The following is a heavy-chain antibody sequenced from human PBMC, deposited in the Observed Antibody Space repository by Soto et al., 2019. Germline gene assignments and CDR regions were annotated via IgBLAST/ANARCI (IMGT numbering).Heavy chain of an antibody. CDR2: IYYSGST. Sequence: TLSPTCTVTVASINSGAYYWGCILQPPGKGLEWIGHIYYSGSTYYNPSLKSRAGISVDSSKSQVSLKLTSVTAADTAVYFCARILMNYYRLDYWGQGALVTVSS. CDR3: ARILMNYYRLDY. J-gene: IGHJ4*02. D-gene: IGHD3-10*01. V-gene: IGHV4-30-4*01. CDR1: VASINSGAYY.